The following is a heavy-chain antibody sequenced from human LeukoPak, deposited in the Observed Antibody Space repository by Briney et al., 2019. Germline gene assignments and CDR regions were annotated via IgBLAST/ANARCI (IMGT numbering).Heavy chain of an antibody. V-gene: IGHV1-8*01. CDR2: MNPNSGNT. Sequence: ASVKVSCKASGYTFTSYDINWVRQATGQGLEWMGWMNPNSGNTGYAQKFQGRVTMTRNTSISTAYMELSSLGSEDTAVYYCARVRGEQLVVYWFDPWGQGTLVTVSS. CDR3: ARVRGEQLVVYWFDP. CDR1: GYTFTSYD. D-gene: IGHD6-6*01. J-gene: IGHJ5*02.